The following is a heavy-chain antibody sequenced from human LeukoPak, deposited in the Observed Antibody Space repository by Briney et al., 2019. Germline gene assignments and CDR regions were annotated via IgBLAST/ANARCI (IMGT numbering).Heavy chain of an antibody. CDR3: AHSPLGYCSSTSCVNWFDP. V-gene: IGHV2-5*01. CDR2: IYWNDDK. Sequence: SGPTLVNPTQTLTLTCTFSGFSLSTNGVGVGWIRQPPGKALEWLALIYWNDDKRYSPSLKNRLTITKDTAKTQVVLTRTNMDPVDTATYYCAHSPLGYCSSTSCVNWFDPWGQGTLVTVSS. CDR1: GFSLSTNGVG. D-gene: IGHD2-2*01. J-gene: IGHJ5*02.